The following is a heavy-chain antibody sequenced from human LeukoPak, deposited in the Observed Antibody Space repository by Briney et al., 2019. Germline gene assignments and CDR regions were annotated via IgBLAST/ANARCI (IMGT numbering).Heavy chain of an antibody. CDR2: IYSGMTT. CDR3: ARKIAGRLSYFDY. CDR1: GFTVSSNY. J-gene: IGHJ4*02. D-gene: IGHD6-6*01. Sequence: SGGSLRLSCAASGFTVSSNYMSWVRQAPGKGLEWVSVIYSGMTTYYSDSVKGRFTISRDKSKNTLYLQMNSLRAEDTAVYYCARKIAGRLSYFDYWGQGTLVTVSS. V-gene: IGHV3-66*02.